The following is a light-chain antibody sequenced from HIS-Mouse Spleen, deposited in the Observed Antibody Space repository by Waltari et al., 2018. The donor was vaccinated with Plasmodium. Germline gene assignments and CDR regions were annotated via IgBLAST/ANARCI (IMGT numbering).Light chain of an antibody. Sequence: QSALTQPPSASGSPGQSVTISCTGTSSDVGCYNYVSWYQQHPGKAPKLMIYEVSKRPSGVPDRFPGSKSGNTASLTVSGLQAEDEADYYCSSYAGSNNLVFGGGTKLTVL. V-gene: IGLV2-8*01. CDR3: SSYAGSNNLV. CDR2: EVS. J-gene: IGLJ2*01. CDR1: SSDVGCYNY.